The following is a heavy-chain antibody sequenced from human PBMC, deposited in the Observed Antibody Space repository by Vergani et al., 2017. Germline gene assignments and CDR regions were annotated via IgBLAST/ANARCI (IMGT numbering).Heavy chain of an antibody. CDR3: ALRSPNYYYDSSCYRQDAIDV. D-gene: IGHD3-22*01. V-gene: IGHV1-69*17. CDR1: GGTFSSYA. CDR2: IIPIFGIA. J-gene: IGHJ3*01. Sequence: QVQLVQSGAEVKKPGSSVKVSCKASGGTFSSYAISWVRQAPGQGLEWMGGIIPIFGIANYAQKFQGRVTITADKSTSTTYMELSSLRSEDTAVYYCALRSPNYYYDSSCYRQDAIDVWGQGRMVTVSS.